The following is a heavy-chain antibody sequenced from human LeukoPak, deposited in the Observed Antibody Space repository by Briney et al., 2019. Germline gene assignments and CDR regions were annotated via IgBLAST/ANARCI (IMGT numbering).Heavy chain of an antibody. V-gene: IGHV3-7*01. J-gene: IGHJ4*02. CDR3: ARGKSGPDY. CDR1: GFTFSSYS. Sequence: AGGSLRLSCAASGFTFSSYSMNWVRQAPGKGLEWVANIKEDGSEKYYVDSVKGRFTISRDNAKNSLYLQMNSLRVEDTAVYYCARGKSGPDYWGQGTLVTVSS. D-gene: IGHD6-25*01. CDR2: IKEDGSEK.